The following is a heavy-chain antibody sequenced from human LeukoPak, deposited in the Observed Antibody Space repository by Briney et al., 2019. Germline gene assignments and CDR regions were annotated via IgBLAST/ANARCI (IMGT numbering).Heavy chain of an antibody. J-gene: IGHJ4*02. CDR1: GYTLTELS. CDR3: ARGQLYHYFDY. D-gene: IGHD2-2*01. Sequence: ASVKVSCKVSGYTLTELSMHWVRQAPGQGLEWMGGIIPIFGTANYAQKFQGRVTITADESTSTAYMELSSLRSEDTAVYYCARGQLYHYFDYWGQGTLVTVSS. V-gene: IGHV1-69*13. CDR2: IIPIFGTA.